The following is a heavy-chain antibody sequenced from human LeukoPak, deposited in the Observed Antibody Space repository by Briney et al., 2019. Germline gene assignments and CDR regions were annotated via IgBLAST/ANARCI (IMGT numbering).Heavy chain of an antibody. D-gene: IGHD6-6*01. J-gene: IGHJ2*01. CDR1: GVSFSGYY. V-gene: IGHV4-34*01. CDR2: INHSGST. Sequence: SETLSLTCAVYGVSFSGYYWSWIRQPPGKGLEWIGEINHSGSTNYNPSLKSRVTISVDTSKNQFSLKLSSVTAADTAVYYCARVWGPSIAARRPYWYFDLWGRGTLVTVSS. CDR3: ARVWGPSIAARRPYWYFDL.